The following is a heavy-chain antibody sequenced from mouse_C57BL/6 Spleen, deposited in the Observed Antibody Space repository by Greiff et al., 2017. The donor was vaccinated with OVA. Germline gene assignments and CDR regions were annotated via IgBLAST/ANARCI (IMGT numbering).Heavy chain of an antibody. CDR1: GFTFSSYA. Sequence: EVQVVESGGGLVKPGGSLKLSCAASGFTFSSYAMSWVRQTPEKRLEWVATISDGGSYTYYPDNVKGRFTISRDNAKNNLYLQMSHLKSEDTAMYYCARGGIYYDYEGHFDYWGQGTTLTVSS. CDR3: ARGGIYYDYEGHFDY. J-gene: IGHJ2*01. V-gene: IGHV5-4*01. CDR2: ISDGGSYT. D-gene: IGHD2-4*01.